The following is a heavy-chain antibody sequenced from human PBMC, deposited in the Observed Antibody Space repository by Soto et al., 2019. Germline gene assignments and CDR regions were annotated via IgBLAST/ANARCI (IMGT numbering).Heavy chain of an antibody. Sequence: PSETLSLTCAVYGGSFSGYYWSWIRQPPGKGLEWIGEINHSGSTNYNPSLKSRVTISVDTSKNQFSLKLSSVTAADTAVYYCARHGGEYADYWGQGTLVTVSS. D-gene: IGHD3-16*01. CDR1: GGSFSGYY. J-gene: IGHJ4*02. CDR3: ARHGGEYADY. V-gene: IGHV4-34*01. CDR2: INHSGST.